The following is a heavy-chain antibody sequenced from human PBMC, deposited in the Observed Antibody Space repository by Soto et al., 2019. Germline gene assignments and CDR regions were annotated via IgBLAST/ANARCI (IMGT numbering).Heavy chain of an antibody. J-gene: IGHJ5*02. CDR3: ARCDSSSGLDP. CDR2: ISDYNGNT. CDR1: GYTFTNYG. D-gene: IGHD6-6*01. Sequence: QVQVVQSGTEVKKPGSSVKVSCKASGYTFTNYGISWVRQAPGQGLEWMGWISDYNGNTNYAQIFKHIVNQPTETSTTTAYMELSSLRSDDTAVYYCARCDSSSGLDPWGQGTLVPVSS. V-gene: IGHV1-18*01.